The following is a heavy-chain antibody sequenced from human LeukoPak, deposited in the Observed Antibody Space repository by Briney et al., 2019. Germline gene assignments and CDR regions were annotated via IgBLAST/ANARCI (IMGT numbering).Heavy chain of an antibody. CDR2: IYHSGST. V-gene: IGHV4-38-2*02. CDR1: GYSISSGYY. CDR3: ARELTLNYDILTGYYYFDY. J-gene: IGHJ4*02. Sequence: SETLSLICTVSGYSISSGYYWGWIRQPPGKGLEWIGSIYHSGSTYYNTSLKSRVTISVDTSKNQFSLKLSSVTAADTAVYYCARELTLNYDILTGYYYFDYWGQGTLVTVSS. D-gene: IGHD3-9*01.